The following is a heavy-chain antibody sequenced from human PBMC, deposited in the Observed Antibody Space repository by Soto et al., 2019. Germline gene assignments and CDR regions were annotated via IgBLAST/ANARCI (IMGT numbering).Heavy chain of an antibody. CDR3: ARDAATHRSGWKY. D-gene: IGHD6-19*01. V-gene: IGHV1-69*12. J-gene: IGHJ4*02. CDR1: GDTYSSYE. CDR2: IVPVYGTA. Sequence: QVQLVQSGAEVKKPGSSVKVSCKASGDTYSSYEINWVRQAPGLGLEWMGGIVPVYGTANYAPKFQGRVTLIADVSTGTTYMELSRLRSEDTAVYFCARDAATHRSGWKYWGKGPLVTVSS.